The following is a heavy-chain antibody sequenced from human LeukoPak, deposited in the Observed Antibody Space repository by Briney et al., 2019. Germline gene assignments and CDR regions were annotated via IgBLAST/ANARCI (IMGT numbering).Heavy chain of an antibody. V-gene: IGHV1-18*01. CDR1: GYTFIIYG. CDR2: SSAYNGNK. CDR3: ARCFLEDIVVVVAADFDY. J-gene: IGHJ4*02. Sequence: ASVKLSCKASGYTFIIYGISWVRLAPGQGLGWMGLSSAYNGNKNYAQKLQDRLTMTTDTSTSTAYTELRRLRSDDTTVYYCARCFLEDIVVVVAADFDYWGQGTLVTVSS. D-gene: IGHD2-15*01.